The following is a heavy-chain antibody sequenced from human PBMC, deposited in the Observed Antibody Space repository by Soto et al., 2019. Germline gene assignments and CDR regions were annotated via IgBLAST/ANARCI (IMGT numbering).Heavy chain of an antibody. D-gene: IGHD3-9*01. J-gene: IGHJ4*02. V-gene: IGHV1-69*06. Sequence: QVQLVQSGAEVKKPGSSVKVSCKASGGTFSSYAISWVRQAPGQGLEWMGGIIPIFGTANYSQKFQGRVTITSDKSTITAYMELSSLRSEETDVYYCARGFKGYDILTGYWREFDYWGQGTLV. CDR2: IIPIFGTA. CDR3: ARGFKGYDILTGYWREFDY. CDR1: GGTFSSYA.